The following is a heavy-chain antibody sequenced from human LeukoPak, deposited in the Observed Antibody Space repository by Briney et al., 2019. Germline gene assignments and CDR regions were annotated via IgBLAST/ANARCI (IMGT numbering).Heavy chain of an antibody. D-gene: IGHD2-2*01. CDR2: ISSSSSYI. Sequence: GGSLRLSCAASGFTFSSYSMNWVRQAPGKGLEWVSSISSSSSYIYYADSVKGRFTISRDNAKNSLYLQMNSLRAEDTAVYYCARDRCSSTSCYRGGYWGQGTLVTVSS. V-gene: IGHV3-21*01. CDR1: GFTFSSYS. J-gene: IGHJ4*02. CDR3: ARDRCSSTSCYRGGY.